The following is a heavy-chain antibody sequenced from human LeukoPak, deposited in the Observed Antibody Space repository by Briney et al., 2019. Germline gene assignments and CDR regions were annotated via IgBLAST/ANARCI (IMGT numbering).Heavy chain of an antibody. CDR1: GGSFSGYY. J-gene: IGHJ4*02. CDR2: INHSGST. Sequence: SETLSLTCAVYGGSFSGYYWSWIRQPPGKGLEWIGEINHSGSTNYNPSLKSRVTISVDTSKNQFSLKLSSVTAADTAVYYCARVSYHDSSGYYGLGSTIDYWGQGTLVTVSS. V-gene: IGHV4-34*01. CDR3: ARVSYHDSSGYYGLGSTIDY. D-gene: IGHD3-22*01.